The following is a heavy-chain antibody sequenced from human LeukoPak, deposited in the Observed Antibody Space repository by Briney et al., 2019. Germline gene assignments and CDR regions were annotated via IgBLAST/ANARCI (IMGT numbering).Heavy chain of an antibody. Sequence: GGSLRLSCAASGFTFSSYGMHWVRQAPGKGLEWVAVISYDGSNKYYADSAKGRFTISRDNSKNTLYLQMNSLRAEDTAVYYCAKGDYFDYWGQGTLVTVSS. CDR1: GFTFSSYG. CDR3: AKGDYFDY. CDR2: ISYDGSNK. V-gene: IGHV3-30*18. J-gene: IGHJ4*02.